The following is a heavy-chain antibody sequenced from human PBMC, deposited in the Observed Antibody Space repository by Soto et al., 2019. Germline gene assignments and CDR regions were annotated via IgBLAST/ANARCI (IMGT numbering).Heavy chain of an antibody. V-gene: IGHV1-18*01. CDR1: GYTFTSYG. J-gene: IGHJ4*02. CDR2: ISAYNGNT. D-gene: IGHD6-19*01. CDR3: ARGEQWLGLDY. Sequence: QVQLVQSGAEVKKPGASVKVSCKASGYTFTSYGISWVRQAPGQGLEWMGWISAYNGNTNYAQKLQGRVTMTTDTSTSTAYMELRSLRSDTAVYYCARGEQWLGLDYWGQGTLVTVSS.